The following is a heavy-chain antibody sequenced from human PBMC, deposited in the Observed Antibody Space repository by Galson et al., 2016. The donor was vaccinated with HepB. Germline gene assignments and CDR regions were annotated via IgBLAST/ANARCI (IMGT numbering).Heavy chain of an antibody. J-gene: IGHJ4*02. CDR2: IDGPTPNT. Sequence: SLRLSCAASGFTFRNYALIWVRRAPGKGLEGVSHIDGPTPNTHYADSVRGRFSIYRDNSRDTLYLQMDSLTAEDSAIYYCTTWLSHHFDYWGQGTRVTVSS. CDR3: TTWLSHHFDY. CDR1: GFTFRNYA. D-gene: IGHD6-19*01. V-gene: IGHV3-23*01.